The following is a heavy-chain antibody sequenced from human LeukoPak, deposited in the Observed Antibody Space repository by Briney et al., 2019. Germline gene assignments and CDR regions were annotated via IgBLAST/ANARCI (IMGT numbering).Heavy chain of an antibody. CDR1: GGLITSSSYY. D-gene: IGHD6-19*01. Sequence: SETLSLTCTVSGGLITSSSYYWGWVRQPPGKGLEWIGSFYYSGSIYYNPSLKSRVTTSVDTSKNQFSLKLSSVTAADTAVYYCARTAGVAVAGSRQYFDYWGQGTLVTVSS. CDR2: FYYSGSI. CDR3: ARTAGVAVAGSRQYFDY. V-gene: IGHV4-39*01. J-gene: IGHJ4*02.